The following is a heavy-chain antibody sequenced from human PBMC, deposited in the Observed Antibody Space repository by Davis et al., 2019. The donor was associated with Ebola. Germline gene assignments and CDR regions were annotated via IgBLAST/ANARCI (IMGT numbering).Heavy chain of an antibody. CDR2: ISGSGGST. Sequence: GESLKISCAASGFIFSSHAMSWVRQAPGKGLEWVSTISGSGGSTYYADSVKGRFTISRDNSKNTLYLQMNSLRAEDTAVYYCAKDRYFPHYDILSSASSWFDPWGQGTLVTVSS. J-gene: IGHJ5*02. CDR1: GFIFSSHA. CDR3: AKDRYFPHYDILSSASSWFDP. D-gene: IGHD3-9*01. V-gene: IGHV3-23*01.